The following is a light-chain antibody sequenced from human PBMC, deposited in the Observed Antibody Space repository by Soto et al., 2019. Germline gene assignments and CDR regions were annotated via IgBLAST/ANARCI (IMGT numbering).Light chain of an antibody. J-gene: IGKJ1*01. CDR3: QQFYRYPWT. CDR2: KAS. CDR1: QSVDTC. V-gene: IGKV1-5*03. Sequence: DLQMTQSPSTLSASVGDRVTITCRSSQSVDTCLAWYQQKPGKAPHLLIYKASSLETGVPSRFSGSGSVTEFTLTISSLQPDDLATDYCQQFYRYPWTFGQGTKVEIK.